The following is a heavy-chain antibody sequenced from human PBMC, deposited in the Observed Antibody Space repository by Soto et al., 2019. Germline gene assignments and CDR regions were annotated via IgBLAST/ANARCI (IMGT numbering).Heavy chain of an antibody. Sequence: PGGSLRLSCAASGFTFSSYAMNWVRQAPGKGLEWVSSTSSTTNYIYYGDSMKGRFTISRDNAKNSLYLEMNSLRAEDTAVYYCARESEDLTSNFDYWGQGTLVTVSS. CDR3: ARESEDLTSNFDY. J-gene: IGHJ4*02. V-gene: IGHV3-21*06. CDR1: GFTFSSYA. CDR2: TSSTTNYI.